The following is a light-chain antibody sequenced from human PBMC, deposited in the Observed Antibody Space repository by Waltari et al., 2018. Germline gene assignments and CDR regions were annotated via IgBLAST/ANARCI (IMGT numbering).Light chain of an antibody. V-gene: IGLV4-69*01. CDR3: QTWDPDTVV. J-gene: IGLJ2*01. CDR2: IDGGGGH. CDR1: SEHSAYA. Sequence: QLAVTQSPSASASLGASVQLTCTLSSEHSAYAIAWHQQQPEKGPRFLMKIDGGGGHTQGDGIPDRFSGFSSGAERYLTISSLQYEDEAAYYCQTWDPDTVVFGGGTKLTV.